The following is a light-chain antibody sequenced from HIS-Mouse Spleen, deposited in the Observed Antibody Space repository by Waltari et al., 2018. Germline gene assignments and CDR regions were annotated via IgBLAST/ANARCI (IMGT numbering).Light chain of an antibody. Sequence: QSALTQPPPASGSPGQSVTISCTGTSSDVGGYNYVSWYQQHPGNAPKLMIYEVSKRPSGVPDRFSGSKSGNTASLTVSGLQAEDEADYYCSSYAGSNNYVFGTGTKVTVL. J-gene: IGLJ1*01. V-gene: IGLV2-8*01. CDR1: SSDVGGYNY. CDR3: SSYAGSNNYV. CDR2: EVS.